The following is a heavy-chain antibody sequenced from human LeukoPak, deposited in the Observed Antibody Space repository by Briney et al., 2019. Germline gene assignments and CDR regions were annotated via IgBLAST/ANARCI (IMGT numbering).Heavy chain of an antibody. CDR1: GFTFSSYA. CDR3: AKDLGGGNTWYYFDC. D-gene: IGHD6-13*01. J-gene: IGHJ4*02. CDR2: VSGSGGGP. V-gene: IGHV3-23*01. Sequence: GGSLRLSCAASGFTFSSYAMSWVRQAPRKGLEWVSSVSGSGGGPNYANSVKGRFTIFRDNSKNTLFQQLDSLRGEDVAVYYCAKDLGGGNTWYYFDCWGQGTVVTVSS.